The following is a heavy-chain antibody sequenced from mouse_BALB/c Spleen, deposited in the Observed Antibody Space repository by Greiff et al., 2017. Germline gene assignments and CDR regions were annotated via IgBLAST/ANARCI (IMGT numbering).Heavy chain of an antibody. J-gene: IGHJ4*01. CDR2: ISSGSSTI. D-gene: IGHD2-4*01. CDR3: ARSLYDYDIYAMDY. Sequence: EVKLVESGGGLVQPGGSRKLSCAASGFTFSSFGMHWVRQAPEKGLEWVAYISSGSSTIYYADTVKGRFTISRDNPKNTLFLQMTSLRSEDTAMYYCARSLYDYDIYAMDYWGQGTSVTVSS. V-gene: IGHV5-17*02. CDR1: GFTFSSFG.